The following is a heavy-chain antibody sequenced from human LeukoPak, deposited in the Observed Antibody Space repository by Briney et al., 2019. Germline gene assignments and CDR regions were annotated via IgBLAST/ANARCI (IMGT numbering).Heavy chain of an antibody. D-gene: IGHD1-7*01. CDR3: ARARAGTTDAFDI. CDR2: IYTSGST. J-gene: IGHJ3*02. Sequence: PSETLSLTCTVSGGSISSYYWSWIRQPAGKGLERIGHIYTSGSTNYNPSIKSRVTMSVDTSKNQFSLKLSSVTAADTAVYYCARARAGTTDAFDIWGQGTMVTVSS. CDR1: GGSISSYY. V-gene: IGHV4-4*07.